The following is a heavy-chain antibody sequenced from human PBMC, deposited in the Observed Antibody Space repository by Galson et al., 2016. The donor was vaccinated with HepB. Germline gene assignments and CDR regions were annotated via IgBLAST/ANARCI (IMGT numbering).Heavy chain of an antibody. D-gene: IGHD5-24*01. J-gene: IGHJ4*02. Sequence: SLRLSCAASGFTFKKYGFNWVRLTPGKGLEWLSYIESYSKIIRYTDSVRGRFTVSRDNAKNSVYLQLSGLRVEDTAIYYCARDGPNYNYDVRGQGTLVTVFS. CDR1: GFTFKKYG. CDR2: IESYSKII. CDR3: ARDGPNYNYDV. V-gene: IGHV3-48*04.